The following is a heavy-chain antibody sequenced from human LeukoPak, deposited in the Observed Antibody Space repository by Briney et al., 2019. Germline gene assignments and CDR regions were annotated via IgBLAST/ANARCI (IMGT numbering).Heavy chain of an antibody. CDR2: FDPEDGET. Sequence: GASVKVSCKVSGYTLTELSMHWVRQAPGKGLEWMGGFDPEDGETIYAQRFQGRVTMTEDTFTDTAYMELSSLRSEDTAVYYCATAVAGRFDYWGQGTLVTVSS. CDR3: ATAVAGRFDY. J-gene: IGHJ4*02. D-gene: IGHD6-19*01. V-gene: IGHV1-24*01. CDR1: GYTLTELS.